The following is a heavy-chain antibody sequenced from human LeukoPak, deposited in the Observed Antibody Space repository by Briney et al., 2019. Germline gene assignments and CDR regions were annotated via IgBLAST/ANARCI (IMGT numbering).Heavy chain of an antibody. CDR1: GGTFSSYA. CDR3: ARAGWYSSSPLDY. D-gene: IGHD6-6*01. Sequence: ASVKVSCKASGGTFSSYAISWVRQAPGQGLEWMGIINPSGGSTSYAQKFQGRVTMTRDTSTSTVYMELSSLRSEDTAVYYCARAGWYSSSPLDYWGQGTLVTVSS. V-gene: IGHV1-46*01. J-gene: IGHJ4*02. CDR2: INPSGGST.